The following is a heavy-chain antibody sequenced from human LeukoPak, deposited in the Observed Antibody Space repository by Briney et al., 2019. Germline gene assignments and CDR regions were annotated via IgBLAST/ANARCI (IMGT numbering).Heavy chain of an antibody. V-gene: IGHV4-59*01. Sequence: PSETLSLTCAVSGGSISSYYWSWIRQPPGKGLEWIGYIYYSGSTNYNPSLKSRVTISVDTSKNQFSLKLSSVTAADTAVYYCAKLVVPAGHPPHWGQGTLVTVSS. D-gene: IGHD2-2*01. CDR1: GGSISSYY. J-gene: IGHJ4*02. CDR3: AKLVVPAGHPPH. CDR2: IYYSGST.